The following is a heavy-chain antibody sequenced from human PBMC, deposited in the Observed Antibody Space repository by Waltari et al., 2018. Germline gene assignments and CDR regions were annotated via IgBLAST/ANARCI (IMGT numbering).Heavy chain of an antibody. CDR2: ISNSGGTI. V-gene: IGHV3-11*01. CDR3: TRVRPGEGYYFDY. CDR1: ELNFRDTY. J-gene: IGHJ4*02. Sequence: QVQLVESGGGLVKPGGYLRRSCADSELNFRDTYMSWLRQAPGKGLECVSYISNSGGTIYYADSVRGRFIISRDKAKNSLYLQMNGLRAEDTAVYYCTRVRPGEGYYFDYWGQGTLVTVSS. D-gene: IGHD4-17*01.